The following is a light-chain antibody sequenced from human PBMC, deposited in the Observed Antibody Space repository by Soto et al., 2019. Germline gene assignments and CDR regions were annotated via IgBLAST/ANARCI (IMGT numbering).Light chain of an antibody. CDR2: RDS. CDR3: QVWDSSTARV. CDR1: NIGSKN. Sequence: SYELPQPLSVSVALGQTARIPCGGTNIGSKNVHWYQQKPGQAPVLVIYRDSNRPSGIPERFSGSNSGNTATLTISRAQAGDEADYYCQVWDSSTARVFGGGTQLTVL. J-gene: IGLJ3*02. V-gene: IGLV3-9*01.